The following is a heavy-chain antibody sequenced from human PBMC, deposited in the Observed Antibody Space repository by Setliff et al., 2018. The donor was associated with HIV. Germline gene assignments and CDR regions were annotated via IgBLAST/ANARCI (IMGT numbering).Heavy chain of an antibody. Sequence: SGPTLVNPTETLTLTCTVSGFSLSNPEMGVSWIRQPPGKALEWLAHIFSSDQSRFNTALKNRPTISKDTSRSQVVLTMTNTDPVDTATYYCAHPSSGWFDHWGQGTLVTVSS. V-gene: IGHV2-26*01. J-gene: IGHJ5*02. CDR1: GFSLSNPEMG. CDR3: AHPSSGWFDH. D-gene: IGHD6-19*01. CDR2: IFSSDQS.